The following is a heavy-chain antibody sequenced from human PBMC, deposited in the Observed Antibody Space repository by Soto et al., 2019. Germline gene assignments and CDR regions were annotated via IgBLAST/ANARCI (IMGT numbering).Heavy chain of an antibody. J-gene: IGHJ6*02. CDR2: SNHSGST. D-gene: IGHD6-6*01. V-gene: IGHV4-34*01. Sequence: PSETLSLTCAVYGGSFSGYYWSWIRQPPGKGLEWIGESNHSGSTNYNPSLKSRVTISVDTSKNQFSLKLSSVTAADTAVYYCARGRSPTSSSGGMDVWGQGTTVTVSS. CDR3: ARGRSPTSSSGGMDV. CDR1: GGSFSGYY.